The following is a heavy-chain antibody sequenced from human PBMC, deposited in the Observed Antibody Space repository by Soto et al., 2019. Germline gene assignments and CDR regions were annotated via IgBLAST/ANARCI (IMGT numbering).Heavy chain of an antibody. J-gene: IGHJ4*02. CDR2: IYYSGST. D-gene: IGHD3-16*01. V-gene: IGHV4-39*01. Sequence: SETLSLTCSVSGGSISSGHYYWSWIRQHPEKGLEWIGYIYYSGSTYYNPSLQSRVTISVDTSKNQFSLKLSSVTAADTAVYYCARWVAPGGLVFDYWGQGTLVTVSS. CDR3: ARWVAPGGLVFDY. CDR1: GGSISSGHYY.